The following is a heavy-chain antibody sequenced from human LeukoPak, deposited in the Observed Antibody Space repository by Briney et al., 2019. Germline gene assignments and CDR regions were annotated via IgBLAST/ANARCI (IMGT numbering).Heavy chain of an antibody. J-gene: IGHJ4*02. CDR3: TTRLTYYYDSSPYYGFDY. V-gene: IGHV3-15*01. Sequence: PGGSLRLSCAASGFTFSNAWMSWVRQAPGKGLEWVGRIKSKTDGGTTDYAAPVKGRFTISRDDSKNTLYLQLNSLETEDTAVYYCTTRLTYYYDSSPYYGFDYWGQGTLVTVSS. CDR2: IKSKTDGGTT. CDR1: GFTFSNAW. D-gene: IGHD3-22*01.